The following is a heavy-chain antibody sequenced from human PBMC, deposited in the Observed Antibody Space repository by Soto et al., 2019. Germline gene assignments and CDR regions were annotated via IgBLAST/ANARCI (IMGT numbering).Heavy chain of an antibody. V-gene: IGHV3-23*01. D-gene: IGHD3-22*01. CDR3: AKAISDYYAPFDF. Sequence: PGGSLRLSCAASGFTFSSYGISWIRLSPGKGLEWVSVISGGGDTTYYTPSVKGRFTISRDDFRNTLYLQMNSLRTEDTAIYYCAKAISDYYAPFDFWGQGTLVTVSS. CDR2: ISGGGDTT. CDR1: GFTFSSYG. J-gene: IGHJ4*02.